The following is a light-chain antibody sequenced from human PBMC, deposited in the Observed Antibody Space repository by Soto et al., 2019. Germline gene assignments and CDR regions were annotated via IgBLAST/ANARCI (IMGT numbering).Light chain of an antibody. CDR2: DVS. V-gene: IGLV2-14*01. CDR3: SSYTTSSALKVA. Sequence: QSVLTQPASVSGSPGQSITISCTGTGSDVGGSNSVSWYQQHPGKAPKLMIYDVSNWPSGVSNRFSGSKSGNTASLTISGLQAEDEADHYCSSYTTSSALKVAFGGGTKLTVL. J-gene: IGLJ2*01. CDR1: GSDVGGSNS.